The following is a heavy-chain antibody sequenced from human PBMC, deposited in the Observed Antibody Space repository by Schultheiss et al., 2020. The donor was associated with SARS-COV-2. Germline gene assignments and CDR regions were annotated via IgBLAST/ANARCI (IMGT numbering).Heavy chain of an antibody. Sequence: SETLSLTCTVSGGSISSYYWSWIRQPPGKGLEWIGEIYHSGSTNYNPSLKSRVTISVDTSKNQFSLKLSSVTAADTAVYYCARVWATAIYDYWGQGTLVTVSS. CDR3: ARVWATAIYDY. CDR2: IYHSGST. V-gene: IGHV4-34*01. D-gene: IGHD2-21*02. CDR1: GGSISSYY. J-gene: IGHJ4*02.